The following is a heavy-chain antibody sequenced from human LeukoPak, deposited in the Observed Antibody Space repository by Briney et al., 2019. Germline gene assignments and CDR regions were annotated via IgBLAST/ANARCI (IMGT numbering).Heavy chain of an antibody. CDR2: INPNGGST. Sequence: ASVKVSCKASGYPFTWFYIHWVRQAPGQGLEWMGIINPNGGSTTYAQRFQGRVTLTGDTSTSTVYMELSRLTSDGTAIYFCARREPLLWRLHWRQGTLVTIST. J-gene: IGHJ4*02. V-gene: IGHV1-46*01. D-gene: IGHD3-10*01. CDR1: GYPFTWFY. CDR3: ARREPLLWRLH.